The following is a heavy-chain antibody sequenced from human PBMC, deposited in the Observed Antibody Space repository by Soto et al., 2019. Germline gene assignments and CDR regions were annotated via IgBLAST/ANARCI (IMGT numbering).Heavy chain of an antibody. CDR2: IWYDGSNK. Sequence: GGSLRLSCAASGFTFSSYGMHWVRQAPGKGLEWVAVIWYDGSNKYYADSVKGRFTISRDNSKNTLYLQMNSLRAEDTAVYYCATDSGYDSPNFDYWGQGTLVTVSS. J-gene: IGHJ4*02. D-gene: IGHD5-12*01. V-gene: IGHV3-33*01. CDR3: ATDSGYDSPNFDY. CDR1: GFTFSSYG.